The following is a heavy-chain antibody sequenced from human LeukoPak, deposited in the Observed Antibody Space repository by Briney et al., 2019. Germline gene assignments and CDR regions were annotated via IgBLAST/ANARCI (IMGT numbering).Heavy chain of an antibody. CDR1: GGSISDYF. V-gene: IGHV4-59*01. CDR3: ARGKRDADVLRYFDWLKNWFDP. Sequence: PSETLSLTCTVAGGSISDYFWSWVRQSPGKGLEWIGFMHHSGSANSNPSLRSRVTISMDTSKNQFSLKMTSVTAADTAVYYCARGKRDADVLRYFDWLKNWFDPWGQGTLVTVSS. D-gene: IGHD3-9*01. CDR2: MHHSGSA. J-gene: IGHJ5*02.